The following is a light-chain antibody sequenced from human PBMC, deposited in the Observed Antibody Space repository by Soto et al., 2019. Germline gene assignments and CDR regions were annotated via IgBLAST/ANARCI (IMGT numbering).Light chain of an antibody. CDR2: KAY. Sequence: DIPMTQSPSTLSASVGDRVTITCRASQSISSWLAWYQQKPGKAPKLLIYKAYSLESGVPSRFSGCGSGTEFTLTISSLQPDDFATYYCQQYNSVSLLTFGGGTKVEIK. V-gene: IGKV1-5*03. CDR3: QQYNSVSLLT. CDR1: QSISSW. J-gene: IGKJ4*01.